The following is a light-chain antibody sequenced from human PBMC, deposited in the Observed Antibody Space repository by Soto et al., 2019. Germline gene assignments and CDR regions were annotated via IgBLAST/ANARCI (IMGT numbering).Light chain of an antibody. Sequence: SVLTQPRSVSGSPGQSVTISCTGTNSDVGTYNYVSWYQQHPGKAPKLMIYDVSKRPSGVPDRFSGSKSGNTASLTISGLQAEDEADYYCCSYAGSYTYVFGTGTKVTVL. V-gene: IGLV2-11*01. CDR2: DVS. J-gene: IGLJ1*01. CDR3: CSYAGSYTYV. CDR1: NSDVGTYNY.